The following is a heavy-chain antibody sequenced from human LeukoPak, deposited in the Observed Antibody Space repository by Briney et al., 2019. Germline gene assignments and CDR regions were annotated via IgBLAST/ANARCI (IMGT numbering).Heavy chain of an antibody. CDR2: IYYSGRT. CDR3: ARSSTIVGHFDY. Sequence: SETLSLTCTVSGGSISSTTYYWDWVRQPPGKGLEWIGSIYYSGRTYYNPSLRSRVTIPVDTSKNQFSLKLSSVTAADTAVYYCARSSTIVGHFDYWGQGTLVTVSS. V-gene: IGHV4-39*01. J-gene: IGHJ4*02. CDR1: GGSISSTTYY. D-gene: IGHD3-3*01.